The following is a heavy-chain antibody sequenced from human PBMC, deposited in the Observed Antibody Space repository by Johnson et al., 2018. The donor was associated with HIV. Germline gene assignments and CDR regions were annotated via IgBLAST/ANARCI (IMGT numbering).Heavy chain of an antibody. CDR1: GFTFSSYW. J-gene: IGHJ3*02. V-gene: IGHV3-7*05. CDR3: ARLPSRGGTIKDAFDI. Sequence: VQLVESGGGLVQPGGSLRLSCATSGFTFSSYWMSWVRQAPGKGLEWVANVKQDGSKEYYVDSVKGRFTISRDNAKKSLYLTMHGLMAEDTAVYYCARLPSRGGTIKDAFDIWGHGTIVTVSS. CDR2: VKQDGSKE. D-gene: IGHD2-15*01.